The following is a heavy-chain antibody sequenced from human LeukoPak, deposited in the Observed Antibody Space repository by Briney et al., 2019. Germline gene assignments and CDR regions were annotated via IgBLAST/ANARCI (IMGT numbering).Heavy chain of an antibody. CDR2: MNPNSGTT. J-gene: IGHJ4*02. Sequence: ASVKISCKASGYTCTSYDINWVRQATGQGLEWRGWMNPNSGTTGYAQKFQGRVTMTRNTSTSTAYMELSSLRSEDTAVYYCARGSGGSYYFDYWGQRTLVTVSS. CDR3: ARGSGGSYYFDY. CDR1: GYTCTSYD. D-gene: IGHD1-26*01. V-gene: IGHV1-8*01.